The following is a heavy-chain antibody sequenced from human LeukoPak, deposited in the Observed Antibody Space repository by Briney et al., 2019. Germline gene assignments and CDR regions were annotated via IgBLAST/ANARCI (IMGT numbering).Heavy chain of an antibody. CDR1: GGSISTSSYY. CDR3: ARGDGYNIMNDY. V-gene: IGHV4-39*07. Sequence: SETLSLTCTVSGGSISTSSYYWGWVRQPPGKGLEWIGNIFYSGSTYYNPSLKSRLTISLDTSKNQFSLKLSSVTAADTAVYYCARGDGYNIMNDYWGQGTLVTVSS. J-gene: IGHJ4*02. CDR2: IFYSGST. D-gene: IGHD5-24*01.